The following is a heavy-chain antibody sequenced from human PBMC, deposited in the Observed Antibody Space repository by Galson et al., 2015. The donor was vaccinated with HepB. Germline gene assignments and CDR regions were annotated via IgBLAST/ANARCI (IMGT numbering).Heavy chain of an antibody. Sequence: SLRLSCAASGFTFSSYAMSWVRQAPGKGLEWVSAISGSGGSTYYADSVKGRFTISRDNSKNTLYLQMNSLRAEDTAVYYCASVFGGNFVLRKNFDYWGQGTLVTVSS. J-gene: IGHJ4*02. CDR2: ISGSGGST. CDR1: GFTFSSYA. D-gene: IGHD4-23*01. V-gene: IGHV3-23*01. CDR3: ASVFGGNFVLRKNFDY.